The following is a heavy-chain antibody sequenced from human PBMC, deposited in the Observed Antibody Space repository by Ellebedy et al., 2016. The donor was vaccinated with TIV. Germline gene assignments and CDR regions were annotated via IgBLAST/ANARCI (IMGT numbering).Heavy chain of an antibody. V-gene: IGHV1-2*02. J-gene: IGHJ4*02. D-gene: IGHD3-22*01. Sequence: ASVKVSXXASGGTFSSYAISWVRQAPGQGLEWMGWINPNSGGTNYAQKFQGRVTMTRDTSISTAYMELSRLRSDDTAVYYCARDDYYDSSGPDYWGQGTLVTVSS. CDR2: INPNSGGT. CDR1: GGTFSSYA. CDR3: ARDDYYDSSGPDY.